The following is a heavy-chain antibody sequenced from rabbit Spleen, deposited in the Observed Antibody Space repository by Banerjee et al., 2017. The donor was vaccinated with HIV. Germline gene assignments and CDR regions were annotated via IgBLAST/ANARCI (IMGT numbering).Heavy chain of an antibody. CDR1: GIDFSSRYW. D-gene: IGHD2-1*01. Sequence: QEQLEESGGGLVKPEGSLTLTCTASGIDFSSRYWICWVRQAPGKGLEWIGYIDPVFGITNYAVSVKGRFTISRDNTQNTLYLQLNSLTAADTATYFCARGSAAMTMVITGFYLNLWGQGTLVTVS. J-gene: IGHJ4*01. CDR3: ARGSAAMTMVITGFYLNL. CDR2: IDPVFGIT. V-gene: IGHV1S45*01.